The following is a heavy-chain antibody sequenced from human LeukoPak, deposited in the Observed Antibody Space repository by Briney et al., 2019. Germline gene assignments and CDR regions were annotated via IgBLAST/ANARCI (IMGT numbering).Heavy chain of an antibody. V-gene: IGHV4-34*01. CDR3: ARPRDSGWNPFDC. J-gene: IGHJ4*02. D-gene: IGHD6-19*01. CDR2: INHSGST. Sequence: PSETLSLTCAVYGGSFSGYYWSWIRQPPGKGLEWIGEINHSGSTNYNPSLKSRVTISVDTSKNQFSLTLSSVTAADTAVYYCARPRDSGWNPFDCWGQGTLVTVSS. CDR1: GGSFSGYY.